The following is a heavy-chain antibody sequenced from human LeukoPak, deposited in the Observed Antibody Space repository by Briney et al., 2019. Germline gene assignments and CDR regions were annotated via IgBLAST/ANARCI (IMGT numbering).Heavy chain of an antibody. Sequence: PGASVQVSCKASGYPFTGYYMHWVRQAPGQGLEWMGWINPNGGGTNYAQNFQGRVTMTRDTSISTAYMELSRLRSDDTAVYYCARDISPRVGGAPDYWGQGTLVTVSS. D-gene: IGHD2-2*01. CDR1: GYPFTGYY. CDR2: INPNGGGT. CDR3: ARDISPRVGGAPDY. V-gene: IGHV1-2*02. J-gene: IGHJ4*02.